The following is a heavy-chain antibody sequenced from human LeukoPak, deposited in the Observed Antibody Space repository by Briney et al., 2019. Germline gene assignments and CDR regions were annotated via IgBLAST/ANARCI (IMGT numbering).Heavy chain of an antibody. CDR2: INWNGGST. Sequence: GGSLRLSCAASGFTFDDYGMSWVRQAPGKGLEWVSGINWNGGSTGYADSVKGRFTISRDNAKNTLYLQMNSLRAEDTAVYYCARAKDRWPELDYWGQGTLVTVSS. CDR1: GFTFDDYG. V-gene: IGHV3-20*04. D-gene: IGHD6-13*01. J-gene: IGHJ4*02. CDR3: ARAKDRWPELDY.